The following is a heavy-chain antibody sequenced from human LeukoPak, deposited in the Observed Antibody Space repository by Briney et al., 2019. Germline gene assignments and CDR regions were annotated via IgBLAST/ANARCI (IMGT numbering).Heavy chain of an antibody. V-gene: IGHV3-23*01. J-gene: IGHJ3*01. CDR1: GFTFKSHA. Sequence: GGSLRLSCAASGFTFKSHAMSWVRQAPGKGLEWVSATSGSGGSKFYADSVKGRFTISRDNSKGTLYLQMNSLRAEDTAIYYCAKFPSYDSSGHDGFDVWGQGTRVTVSS. CDR3: AKFPSYDSSGHDGFDV. D-gene: IGHD3-22*01. CDR2: TSGSGGSK.